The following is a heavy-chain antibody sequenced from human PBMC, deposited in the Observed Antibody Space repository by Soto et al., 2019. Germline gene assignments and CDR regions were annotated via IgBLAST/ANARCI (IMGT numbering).Heavy chain of an antibody. J-gene: IGHJ4*02. CDR3: ASAWGGNVFDY. D-gene: IGHD3-16*01. V-gene: IGHV4-59*08. CDR1: GGSISGYY. Sequence: QLQESGPGLVKPSETLSLTCTVSGGSISGYYWSWIRQPPGKGLEWIGYISYSGTTNYNPSLKSGVNIAVDTSKNQFTLKLSYVTAADTAVYYCASAWGGNVFDYWGQGTLVTVPS. CDR2: ISYSGTT.